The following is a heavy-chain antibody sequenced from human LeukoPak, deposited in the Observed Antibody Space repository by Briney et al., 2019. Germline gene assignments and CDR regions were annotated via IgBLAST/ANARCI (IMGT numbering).Heavy chain of an antibody. CDR3: ATSAAVAGWMGYFDY. CDR2: IYTSGST. V-gene: IGHV4-4*07. D-gene: IGHD6-19*01. CDR1: GGSISSYY. Sequence: SVTLSLTCTVSGGSISSYYWSWIRQPAGKGLEWIGRIYTSGSTNYNPSLKSRITMSVETSNNQFSLKLSSVTAADTAVYYCATSAAVAGWMGYFDYWGQGTLVTVSS. J-gene: IGHJ4*02.